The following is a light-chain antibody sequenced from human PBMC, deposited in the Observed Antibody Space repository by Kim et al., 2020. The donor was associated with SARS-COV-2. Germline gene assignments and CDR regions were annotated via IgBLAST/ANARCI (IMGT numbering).Light chain of an antibody. V-gene: IGKV1-27*01. CDR3: QKYDTAPWT. CDR1: QDIANS. J-gene: IGKJ1*01. Sequence: DIQMTQSPSSLSASVGDRVTITCRASQDIANSLAWYQQKPGTVPKLLIYAASTLQSGVPSRFSGSGSGTEFTLIIGSLQTEDVATYYCQKYDTAPWTFGPGTKVEIK. CDR2: AAS.